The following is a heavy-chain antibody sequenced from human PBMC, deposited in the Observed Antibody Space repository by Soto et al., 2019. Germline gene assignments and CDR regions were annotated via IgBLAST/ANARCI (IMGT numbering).Heavy chain of an antibody. CDR1: GGSISSYY. CDR3: TRGPSGDKVDS. CDR2: IYNGGSI. Sequence: PSETLSLTCTVSGGSISSYYWSWIRLPPGKGLEYIGHIYNGGSIYNNPSLESRLTISVDTSKNQFSLDLSSVSAADTAVYYCTRGPSGDKVDSWGQGTLVTVSS. D-gene: IGHD7-27*01. V-gene: IGHV4-4*09. J-gene: IGHJ4*02.